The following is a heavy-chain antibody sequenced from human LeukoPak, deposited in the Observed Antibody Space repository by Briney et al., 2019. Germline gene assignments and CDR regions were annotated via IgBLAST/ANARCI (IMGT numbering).Heavy chain of an antibody. CDR1: GFTFSSYS. V-gene: IGHV3-23*01. CDR3: AKDLSIGGYYFDY. Sequence: GGSLRLSCAASGFTFSSYSMNWVRQAPGKGLEWVSAISGSGGSTYYADSVKGRFTISRDNSKNTLYLQMNSLRAEDTAVYYCAKDLSIGGYYFDYWGQGTLVTVSS. CDR2: ISGSGGST. D-gene: IGHD3-16*01. J-gene: IGHJ4*02.